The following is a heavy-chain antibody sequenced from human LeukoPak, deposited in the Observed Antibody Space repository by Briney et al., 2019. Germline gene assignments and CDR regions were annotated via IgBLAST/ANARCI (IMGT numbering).Heavy chain of an antibody. CDR2: IKLDGSEK. V-gene: IGHV3-7*03. CDR3: ARDQYDTWSRRGNFDF. D-gene: IGHD3-3*01. Sequence: GGSLRLSCAASGFTFSNAWMSWVRQAPGKGLEWVANIKLDGSEKNYVDSVKGRFTISRDNTKNSLYLQMNSLRAEDTAVFYCARDQYDTWSRRGNFDFWGQGTLVIVSS. CDR1: GFTFSNAW. J-gene: IGHJ4*02.